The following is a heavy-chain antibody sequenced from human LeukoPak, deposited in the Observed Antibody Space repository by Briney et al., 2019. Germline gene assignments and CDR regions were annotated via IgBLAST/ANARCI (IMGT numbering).Heavy chain of an antibody. J-gene: IGHJ4*02. Sequence: SETLSLTCAVYGGSFSGYYWSWIRQPPGTGLEWIGEINQSGSTDSNPSLKSRVTISVDTSKSQFSLKLSSVTAADTAVYYCARADYGGNPPADYWGQGTLVTVSS. D-gene: IGHD4-23*01. CDR1: GGSFSGYY. CDR2: INQSGST. CDR3: ARADYGGNPPADY. V-gene: IGHV4-34*01.